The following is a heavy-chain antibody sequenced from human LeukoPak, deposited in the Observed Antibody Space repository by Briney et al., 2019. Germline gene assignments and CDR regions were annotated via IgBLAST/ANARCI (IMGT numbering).Heavy chain of an antibody. CDR1: GFTLSSYA. Sequence: GGSLSLSCAASGFTLSSYAMSWVRQAPGKGLEWVSAISGSGGSTYYADSVKGRFTISRDNSKNTLYLQMNSLRAEDTAVYYCAKDSRGGLYDFWSGYPTAWGQGTLVTVSS. D-gene: IGHD3-3*01. CDR3: AKDSRGGLYDFWSGYPTA. V-gene: IGHV3-23*01. CDR2: ISGSGGST. J-gene: IGHJ5*02.